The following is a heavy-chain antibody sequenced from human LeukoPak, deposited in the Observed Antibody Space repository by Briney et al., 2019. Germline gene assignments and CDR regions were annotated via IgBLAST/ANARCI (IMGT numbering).Heavy chain of an antibody. CDR3: ATATLHSNSPYYYYYMDV. J-gene: IGHJ6*03. CDR2: IIPIFGTA. V-gene: IGHV1-69*06. D-gene: IGHD4-11*01. Sequence: GASVKVSCKASGGTFSSYAISWVRQAPGQGLEWMGGIIPIFGTAIYAQKFQGRVTMTEDTSTDTAYMELSSLRSEDTAVYYCATATLHSNSPYYYYYMDVWGKGTTVTVSS. CDR1: GGTFSSYA.